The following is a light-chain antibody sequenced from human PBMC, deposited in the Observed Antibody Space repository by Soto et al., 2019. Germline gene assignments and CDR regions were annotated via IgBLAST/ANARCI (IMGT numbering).Light chain of an antibody. V-gene: IGKV3-11*01. Sequence: EIVLTQSPATLSLSRGEIGTLSCRGSQSVSRYLAWYQQKPGQAPRLLIYDASNRATGIPARFSGSGSGTDFTLTISSLEPEDFAVYYCQQRSNWPPITFGQGTKVDIK. CDR3: QQRSNWPPIT. CDR2: DAS. J-gene: IGKJ1*01. CDR1: QSVSRY.